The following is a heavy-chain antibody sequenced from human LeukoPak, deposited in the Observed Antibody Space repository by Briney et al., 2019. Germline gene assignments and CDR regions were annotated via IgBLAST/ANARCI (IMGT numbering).Heavy chain of an antibody. CDR2: IIPIFGTA. J-gene: IGHJ3*02. Sequence: SVKVSCKASGGTFSSYAISWVRQAPGQGLEWMGGIIPIFGTANYAQKFQGRVTITADKSTSTAYMELSSLRSEDTAVYYCARARPYYYDSSGYFYDAFDIWGQGAMVTVSS. D-gene: IGHD3-22*01. V-gene: IGHV1-69*06. CDR3: ARARPYYYDSSGYFYDAFDI. CDR1: GGTFSSYA.